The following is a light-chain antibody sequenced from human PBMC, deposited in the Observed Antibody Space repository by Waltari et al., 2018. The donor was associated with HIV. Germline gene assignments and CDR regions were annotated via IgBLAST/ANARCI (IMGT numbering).Light chain of an antibody. V-gene: IGKV4-1*01. J-gene: IGKJ1*01. CDR2: WAS. Sequence: DIVMTQSPDSLAVSLGERVTINCKSSQSVLYSSNNKNYLAWYQQKPGQPPKLLIYWASTRESGVPDRFGGSGSGTDFTLTISNLQAEDVAVYYCQQYYTTPRTFGQGTKVEIK. CDR1: QSVLYSSNNKNY. CDR3: QQYYTTPRT.